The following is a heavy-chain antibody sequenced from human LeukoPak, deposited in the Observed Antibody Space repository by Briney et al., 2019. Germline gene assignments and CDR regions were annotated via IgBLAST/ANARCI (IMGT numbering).Heavy chain of an antibody. V-gene: IGHV4-39*07. D-gene: IGHD1-7*01. J-gene: IGHJ4*02. CDR2: FYSGGSA. CDR1: GGSISSSNYY. Sequence: PSGTLSLTCIVPGGSISSSNYYWAWIRQPPGKGLEWIGTFYSGGSAYYHPSLTSRVSITKDTSDNLFSLSLYSVTAADTAVYYCARKQGGTMYDVWGQGTQVTVSS. CDR3: ARKQGGTMYDV.